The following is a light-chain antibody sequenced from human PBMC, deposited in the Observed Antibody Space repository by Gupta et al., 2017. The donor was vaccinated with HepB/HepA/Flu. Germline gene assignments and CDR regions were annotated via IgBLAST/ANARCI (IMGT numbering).Light chain of an antibody. Sequence: QSALTLPPSVSGSPGQSVTISCTGTSSDIGSYNRVSWYQQSPGTAPKLIIYEVDRRPSGVPDRFSGSKSGNTASLTISGLQTEDEADYYCSSYTTSSTFVFGIGTKVTVL. CDR3: SSYTTSSTFV. J-gene: IGLJ1*01. CDR2: EVD. V-gene: IGLV2-18*02. CDR1: SSDIGSYNR.